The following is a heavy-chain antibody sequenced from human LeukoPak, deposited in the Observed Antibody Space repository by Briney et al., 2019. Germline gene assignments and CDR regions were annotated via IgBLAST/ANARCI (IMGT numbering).Heavy chain of an antibody. D-gene: IGHD7-27*01. CDR3: AKDGGLWVSAHWGDS. Sequence: GGSLRLSCAASGFTFSSYAMSWVRQAPGKGLEWVSTITTGDGNTYYADSVKGRFTVSRDNSKNTLFLQMNSLRAEDTAVYYCAKDGGLWVSAHWGDSWGRGTLVTVSS. CDR2: ITTGDGNT. CDR1: GFTFSSYA. J-gene: IGHJ4*02. V-gene: IGHV3-23*01.